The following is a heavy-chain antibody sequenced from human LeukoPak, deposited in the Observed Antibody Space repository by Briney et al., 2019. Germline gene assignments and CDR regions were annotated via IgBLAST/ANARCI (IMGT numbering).Heavy chain of an antibody. V-gene: IGHV1-46*01. CDR3: ARVAYDYVWRSYRSPFYYSDY. CDR2: INPRGGST. CDR1: GYTFTGYY. D-gene: IGHD3-16*02. Sequence: ASVKVSCKASGYTFTGYYMHWVRQAPGQGLEWMGWINPRGGSTSYAQKFQGRVTMTRDMSTSTVYMELRSLRSEDTAVYYCARVAYDYVWRSYRSPFYYSDYWGQGTLVTVSS. J-gene: IGHJ4*02.